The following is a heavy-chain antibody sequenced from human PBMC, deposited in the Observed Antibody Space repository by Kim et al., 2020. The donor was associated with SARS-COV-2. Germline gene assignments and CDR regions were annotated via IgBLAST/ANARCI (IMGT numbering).Heavy chain of an antibody. D-gene: IGHD3-3*01. J-gene: IGHJ5*02. CDR3: ASIRVHTIFGVVASSYNWFDP. V-gene: IGHV4-34*01. Sequence: SETLSLNCAVYGGSLSGYYWRWIRQPPGKGLEWIGEINHSGSTNYNPSRKSSVTISVDTSKNQFSLKLSSVTAADTAVYYCASIRVHTIFGVVASSYNWFDPWGQGTLVTVSS. CDR1: GGSLSGYY. CDR2: INHSGST.